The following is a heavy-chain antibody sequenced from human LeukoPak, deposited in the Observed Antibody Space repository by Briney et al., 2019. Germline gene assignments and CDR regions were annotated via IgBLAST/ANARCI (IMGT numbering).Heavy chain of an antibody. CDR3: AKYWDTAIVIPYMDV. CDR1: GFTFSSYA. CDR2: ISGSGGST. D-gene: IGHD5-18*01. J-gene: IGHJ6*03. V-gene: IGHV3-23*01. Sequence: GGSLRLSCAASGFTFSSYAMSWVRQAPGKGLEWVSAISGSGGSTYYADSVKGRFTISRDNSKSTLYLQMNSLRAEDTAVYYCAKYWDTAIVIPYMDVWGTVTKVTVSS.